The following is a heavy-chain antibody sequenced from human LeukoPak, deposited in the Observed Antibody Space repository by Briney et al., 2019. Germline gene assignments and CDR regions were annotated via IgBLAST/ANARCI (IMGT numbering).Heavy chain of an antibody. Sequence: GGSLRLSCVASGFIFRNYVMSWVRQAPGKGLEWVSLISGSGDNTYYADSVKGRFTISRDNSKNTLYLQVNSLRAEDTAVYYCAKEGRGPVVRLVTDFDYWGQGTLVTVSS. CDR3: AKEGRGPVVRLVTDFDY. CDR1: GFIFRNYV. J-gene: IGHJ4*02. D-gene: IGHD3-10*01. CDR2: ISGSGDNT. V-gene: IGHV3-23*01.